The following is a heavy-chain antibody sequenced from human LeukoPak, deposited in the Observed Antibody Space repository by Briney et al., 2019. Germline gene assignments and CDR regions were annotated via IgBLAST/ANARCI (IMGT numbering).Heavy chain of an antibody. CDR2: ISSGSSYT. CDR1: GFTFSDYY. J-gene: IGHJ4*02. D-gene: IGHD6-19*01. CDR3: ARELRDSSGWLFDY. Sequence: TGGSLRLSCAASGFTFSDYYMAWVRQAPGKGLEWVSYISSGSSYTNYADSVKGRFTISRDNAKNSLYLQMNSLRAEDAAVYYCARELRDSSGWLFDYWGQGKLVTVSS. V-gene: IGHV3-11*05.